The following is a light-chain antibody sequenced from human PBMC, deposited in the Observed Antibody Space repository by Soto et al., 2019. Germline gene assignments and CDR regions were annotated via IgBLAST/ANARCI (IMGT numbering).Light chain of an antibody. CDR1: QDISNY. Sequence: DIQMTQSPSSLSASVGDRVTITCRASQDISNYLAWSQQKPGKAPKVLIYAASSLQSRVPSRFSGSGSGTDFTLTISSLQPEDVATYYCQKCDSAPFTFGQGTKLEIK. CDR2: AAS. CDR3: QKCDSAPFT. J-gene: IGKJ2*01. V-gene: IGKV1-27*01.